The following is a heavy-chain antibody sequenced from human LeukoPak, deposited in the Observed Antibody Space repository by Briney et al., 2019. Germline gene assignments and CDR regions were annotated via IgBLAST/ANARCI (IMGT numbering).Heavy chain of an antibody. J-gene: IGHJ4*02. CDR3: ARDRRYYYDSSGSLEDY. V-gene: IGHV3-30-3*01. CDR2: ISFDGSNK. Sequence: GGSLRLSCAASGFIFSSYAMHWVRQAPGKGLEWVAVISFDGSNKYYADSVKGRFTISRDNSKNTLYLQMNSLRAEDTAVYYCARDRRYYYDSSGSLEDYWGQGTLVTVSS. D-gene: IGHD3-22*01. CDR1: GFIFSSYA.